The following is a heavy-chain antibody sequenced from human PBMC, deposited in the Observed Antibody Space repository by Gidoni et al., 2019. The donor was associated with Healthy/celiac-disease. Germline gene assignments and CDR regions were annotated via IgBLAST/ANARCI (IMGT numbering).Heavy chain of an antibody. CDR1: GGSISSSSYY. CDR2: IYYSGST. V-gene: IGHV4-39*01. J-gene: IGHJ3*02. CDR3: ARLSPMTTVVISAFDI. D-gene: IGHD4-17*01. Sequence: QLQLQESGPGLVKPSETLSLTCTVSGGSISSSSYYWGWIRQPPGKGLEWIGSIYYSGSTYYNPSLKSRVTISVDTSKNQFSLKLSSVTAADTAVYYCARLSPMTTVVISAFDIWGQGTMVTVSS.